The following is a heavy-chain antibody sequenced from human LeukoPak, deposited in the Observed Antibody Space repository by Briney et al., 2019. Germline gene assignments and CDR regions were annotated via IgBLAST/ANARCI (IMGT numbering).Heavy chain of an antibody. J-gene: IGHJ3*01. V-gene: IGHV1-2*02. CDR3: ARVDTATRKDAFDL. CDR1: GYTFTGYY. Sequence: ASVKVSCKASGYTFTGYYMHWVRQAPGQGLEWMGWLNPNSGGTMYAQKFQGRVTMTRDTSISTAYMELNTLRSDDTAMYYCARVDTATRKDAFDLLGQGTLVTVSS. D-gene: IGHD5-18*01. CDR2: LNPNSGGT.